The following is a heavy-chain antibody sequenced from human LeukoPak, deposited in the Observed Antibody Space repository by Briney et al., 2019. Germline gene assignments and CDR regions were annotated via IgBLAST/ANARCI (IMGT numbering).Heavy chain of an antibody. CDR1: AASISNYY. Sequence: SETLPLTCAVSAASISNYYWSWIRQAPGKGLEWIGYISTSGSTNYNPSLKSRVSISLDTSKNRFSLNLNFVTAADTAVYYCASPRSGYRYTFDYWGQGALVTVSS. J-gene: IGHJ4*02. CDR3: ASPRSGYRYTFDY. CDR2: ISTSGST. D-gene: IGHD3-22*01. V-gene: IGHV4-4*09.